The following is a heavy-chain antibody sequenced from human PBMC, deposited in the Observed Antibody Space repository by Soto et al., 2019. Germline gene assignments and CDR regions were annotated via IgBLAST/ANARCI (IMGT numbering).Heavy chain of an antibody. CDR3: ASLPAGYSSGWYLHY. J-gene: IGHJ4*02. CDR1: GYSFTSYW. CDR2: IYPGDSDT. Sequence: PGESLKISCKGSGYSFTSYWSGWVRQMPGKGLEWMGIIYPGDSDTRYSPSFQGQVTISADKSISTAYLQWSSLKASDTAMYYCASLPAGYSSGWYLHYWGQGTLVTVSS. V-gene: IGHV5-51*01. D-gene: IGHD6-19*01.